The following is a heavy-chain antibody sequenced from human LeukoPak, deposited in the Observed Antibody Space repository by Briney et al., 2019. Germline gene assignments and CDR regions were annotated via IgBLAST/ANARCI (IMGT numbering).Heavy chain of an antibody. CDR1: GYTFTSYG. D-gene: IGHD3-3*01. CDR3: ARDSGLSSCRFWSGCNYYYYMDV. V-gene: IGHV1-18*01. J-gene: IGHJ6*03. CDR2: ISAYNGNT. Sequence: GASVKVSCKASGYTFTSYGISWVRQAPGQGLEWMGWISAYNGNTNYAQKLQGRVTMTTDTSTSTAYMELRSLRSDDTAVYYCARDSGLSSCRFWSGCNYYYYMDVWGKGTTVTVSS.